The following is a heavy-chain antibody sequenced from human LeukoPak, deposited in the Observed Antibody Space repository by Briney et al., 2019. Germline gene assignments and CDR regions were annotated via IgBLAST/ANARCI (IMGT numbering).Heavy chain of an antibody. V-gene: IGHV1-18*01. CDR2: ITPYNGNT. CDR1: GYTFIGYS. CDR3: AREYGGNPGLFGY. J-gene: IGHJ4*02. Sequence: ASVKVSCKACGYTFIGYSISWVRQAPGHGLEWMGWITPYNGNTNYVQNFQGRVTMTTDTSTSTAYMELRSLRSDDTAVYYCAREYGGNPGLFGYWGQGTLVTVSS. D-gene: IGHD4-23*01.